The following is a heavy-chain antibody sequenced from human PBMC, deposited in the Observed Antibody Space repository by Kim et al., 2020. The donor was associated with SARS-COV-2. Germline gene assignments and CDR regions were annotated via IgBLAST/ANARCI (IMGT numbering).Heavy chain of an antibody. Sequence: SETLSLTCTVSGGSISSYYWSWIRQPPGKGLEWIGYIYYSGSTNYNPSLKSRVTISVDTSKNQFSLKLSSVTAADTAVYYCAREPTVYYARAFDIWGQGTMVTVSS. D-gene: IGHD3-3*01. CDR1: GGSISSYY. J-gene: IGHJ3*02. CDR2: IYYSGST. CDR3: AREPTVYYARAFDI. V-gene: IGHV4-59*01.